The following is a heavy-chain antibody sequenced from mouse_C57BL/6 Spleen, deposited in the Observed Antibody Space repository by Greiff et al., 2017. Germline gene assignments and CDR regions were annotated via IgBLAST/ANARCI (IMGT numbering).Heavy chain of an antibody. CDR3: ARYYYGSSWYFDV. CDR1: GYSFNGYY. V-gene: IGHV1-42*01. J-gene: IGHJ1*03. CDR2: INPSTGGT. Sequence: VQLQQSGPELVKPGASVKISCKASGYSFNGYYMNWVKQSPEKSLEWIGEINPSTGGTTYNQKFKAKATLTVDKSSSTAYMQLKSLTSEDSAVYYCARYYYGSSWYFDVWGTGTTVTVSS. D-gene: IGHD1-1*01.